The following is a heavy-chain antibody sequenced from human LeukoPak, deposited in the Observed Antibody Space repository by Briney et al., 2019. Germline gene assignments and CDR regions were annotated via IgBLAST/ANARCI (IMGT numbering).Heavy chain of an antibody. Sequence: GSLRLSCSASGFTFSSNAMHWIRQPPGKGLEWIGYIYYRGSTNYNPSLKSRVTISVDTSKNQFSLKLSSVTAADTAVYYCARVHSGYDFGNRKYYYFDYWGQGTLVTVSS. D-gene: IGHD5-12*01. J-gene: IGHJ4*02. CDR3: ARVHSGYDFGNRKYYYFDY. CDR2: IYYRGST. V-gene: IGHV4-59*08. CDR1: GFTFSSNA.